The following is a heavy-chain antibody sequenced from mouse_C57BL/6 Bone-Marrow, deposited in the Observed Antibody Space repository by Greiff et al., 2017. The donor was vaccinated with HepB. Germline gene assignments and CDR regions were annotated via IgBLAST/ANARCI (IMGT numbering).Heavy chain of an antibody. D-gene: IGHD1-1*01. J-gene: IGHJ2*01. CDR1: GYAFSSSW. CDR3: ARTLGYYGSGYYFDY. CDR2: IYPGDGDT. Sequence: QVQLKQSGPELVKPGASVKISCKASGYAFSSSWMNWVKQRPGKGLEWIGRIYPGDGDTNYNGKFKGKATLTADKSSSTAYMQLSSLTSEDSAVYFCARTLGYYGSGYYFDYWGQGTTLTVSS. V-gene: IGHV1-82*01.